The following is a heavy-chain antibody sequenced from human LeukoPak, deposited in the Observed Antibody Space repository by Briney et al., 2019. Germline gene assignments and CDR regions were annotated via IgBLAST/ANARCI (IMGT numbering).Heavy chain of an antibody. Sequence: GGSLRLSCAASGFTFSSYSMNWVRQAPGKGLEGVSSISSSSSYIYYADSVKGRFTISRDNAKNSLYLQMNSLRAEDTALYYCARDERLYDILTGYYYWGQGTLVTVSS. J-gene: IGHJ4*02. V-gene: IGHV3-21*04. D-gene: IGHD3-9*01. CDR2: ISSSSSYI. CDR3: ARDERLYDILTGYYY. CDR1: GFTFSSYS.